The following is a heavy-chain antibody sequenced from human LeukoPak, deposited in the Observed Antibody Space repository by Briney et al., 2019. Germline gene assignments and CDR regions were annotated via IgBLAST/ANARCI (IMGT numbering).Heavy chain of an antibody. CDR1: GGSFSGYY. Sequence: SETLSLTCAVYGGSFSGYYWSWIRQPPGKGLEWIGEINHSGSTNYNPSLKSRVTISVDTSKNQFSLKLSSVTAADTAVYYCAREGGDYYDSSGYYHYWGQGTLVTVSS. D-gene: IGHD3-22*01. CDR3: AREGGDYYDSSGYYHY. V-gene: IGHV4-34*01. J-gene: IGHJ4*02. CDR2: INHSGST.